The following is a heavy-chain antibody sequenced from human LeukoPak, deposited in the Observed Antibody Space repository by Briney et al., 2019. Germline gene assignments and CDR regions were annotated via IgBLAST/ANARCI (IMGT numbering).Heavy chain of an antibody. Sequence: PSETLSLTCAVYGGSFSGYYWSWIRQPPGKGLEWIGEINHSGSTNYNPSHKSRVTISVDTSKNQFSLKLSSVTAADTAVYYCARRPREDIVVVPAAYNWFDPWGQGTLVTVSS. J-gene: IGHJ5*02. CDR1: GGSFSGYY. CDR3: ARRPREDIVVVPAAYNWFDP. CDR2: INHSGST. V-gene: IGHV4-34*01. D-gene: IGHD2-2*01.